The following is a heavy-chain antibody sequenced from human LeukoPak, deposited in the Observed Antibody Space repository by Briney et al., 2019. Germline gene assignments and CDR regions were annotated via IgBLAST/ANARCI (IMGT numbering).Heavy chain of an antibody. V-gene: IGHV1-2*02. CDR2: INPKSGTT. CDR3: ARGGGSSGYPDY. CDR1: GYTFPDYY. D-gene: IGHD3-22*01. J-gene: IGHJ4*02. Sequence: EASVKVSCKTSGYTFPDYYLHWVRQAPGRGLEWLGWINPKSGTTNYAQKFQGRITVTRDTSITTTYMELYSLRSDDTALYYCARGGGSSGYPDYWGQGALVTVYS.